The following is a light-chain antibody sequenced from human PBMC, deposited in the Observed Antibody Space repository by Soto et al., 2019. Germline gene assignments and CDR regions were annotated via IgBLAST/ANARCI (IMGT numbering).Light chain of an antibody. CDR2: DTS. CDR1: QSVRSY. CDR3: QQRSNFLT. J-gene: IGKJ4*01. V-gene: IGKV3-11*01. Sequence: EIVLTQSTATMSLSPGERATLSCRASQSVRSYLAWYQQKPGQAPRLLIYDTSFRATGIPGRFTGSASGTDFTLTISRLEPADFAVYFCQQRSNFLTFGGGTKVEIK.